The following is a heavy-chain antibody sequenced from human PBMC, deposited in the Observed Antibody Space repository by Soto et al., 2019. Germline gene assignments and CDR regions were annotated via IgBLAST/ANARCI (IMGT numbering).Heavy chain of an antibody. J-gene: IGHJ5*02. CDR2: INHSGST. CDR3: ARVAVWASRGGPTVTTSWFAP. V-gene: IGHV4-34*01. Sequence: SEPLSLTCAVYGGSFSGYYWSWIRQPPGKGLEWIGEINHSGSTNYNPSLKSRVTISVDTSKNQFSLKLSSVTAADTAVYYCARVAVWASRGGPTVTTSWFAPWGQRTPGTV. D-gene: IGHD4-4*01. CDR1: GGSFSGYY.